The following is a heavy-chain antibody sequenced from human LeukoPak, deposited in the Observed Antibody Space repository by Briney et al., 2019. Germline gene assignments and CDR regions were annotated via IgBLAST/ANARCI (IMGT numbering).Heavy chain of an antibody. CDR2: ISYSGST. Sequence: SETLSLTCTVSGGSISSSSFYWGWIRQPPGKGLEWIGTISYSGSTYYKPSLKSRVTISGDTSKNQFSLKLSSVTAADTAVYYCARTLYSSSWGLDYWGQGTLVTVSS. J-gene: IGHJ4*02. V-gene: IGHV4-39*07. CDR3: ARTLYSSSWGLDY. CDR1: GGSISSSSFY. D-gene: IGHD6-13*01.